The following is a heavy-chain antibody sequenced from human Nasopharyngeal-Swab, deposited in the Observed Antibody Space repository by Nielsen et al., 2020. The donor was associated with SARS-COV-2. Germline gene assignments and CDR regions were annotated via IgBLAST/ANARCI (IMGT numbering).Heavy chain of an antibody. CDR3: ARGGMVGATTYGWFDP. Sequence: GGSLRLSCAASGFTFSSYGMHWVRQAPGKGLEWVAVISYDGSNKYHADSVRGRFTIPRDDSENTLYLQMNSLRPEDTAVYYCARGGMVGATTYGWFDPWGQGTLVTVSS. D-gene: IGHD1-26*01. V-gene: IGHV3-30*03. J-gene: IGHJ5*02. CDR1: GFTFSSYG. CDR2: ISYDGSNK.